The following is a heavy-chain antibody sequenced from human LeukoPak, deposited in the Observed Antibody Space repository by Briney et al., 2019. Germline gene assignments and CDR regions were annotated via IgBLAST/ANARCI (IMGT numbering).Heavy chain of an antibody. CDR1: GGSISSSDYS. J-gene: IGHJ4*02. Sequence: SETLSLTCTVSGGSISSSDYSWAWIRQPPGKGLEWIGSIYYSGSTYHNPSLKSRVTISVDMSKNQFSLKLSSVTAADTAVYYCARHPKQQDSWRFDYWGQGTLVTVSS. D-gene: IGHD6-13*01. V-gene: IGHV4-39*01. CDR2: IYYSGST. CDR3: ARHPKQQDSWRFDY.